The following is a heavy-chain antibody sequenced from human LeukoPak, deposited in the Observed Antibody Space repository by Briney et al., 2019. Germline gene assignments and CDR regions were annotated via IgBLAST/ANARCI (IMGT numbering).Heavy chain of an antibody. CDR3: ARDPGQRGGYYYYYYMDV. V-gene: IGHV3-7*01. CDR1: EFTFSSYW. CDR2: IKQDGSEK. D-gene: IGHD3-16*01. Sequence: PGGSLRLSCAASEFTFSSYWMSCVSQAPGKGLEWVANIKQDGSEKYYVDSVKGRFTISRDNAKNSLYLQMNSLRAEDTAVYYCARDPGQRGGYYYYYYMDVWGKGTTVTVSS. J-gene: IGHJ6*03.